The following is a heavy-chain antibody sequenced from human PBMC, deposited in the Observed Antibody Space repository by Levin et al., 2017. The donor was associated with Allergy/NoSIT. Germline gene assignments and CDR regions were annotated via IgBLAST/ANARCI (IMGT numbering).Heavy chain of an antibody. V-gene: IGHV3-23*01. D-gene: IGHD3-9*01. J-gene: IGHJ4*02. CDR2: ISGSGGRT. CDR1: GFTVSTNY. CDR3: AKDLGADEGDDILTGLFDY. Sequence: GGSLRLSCAASGFTVSTNYMSWVRQGPGRGLEWLADISGSGGRTYYADSVKGRFSISRDNSKNIVYLQMNSLRGEDTAVYYCAKDLGADEGDDILTGLFDYWGQGTLVTVSS.